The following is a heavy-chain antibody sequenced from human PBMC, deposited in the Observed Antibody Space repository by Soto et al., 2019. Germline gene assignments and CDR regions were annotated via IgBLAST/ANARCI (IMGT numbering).Heavy chain of an antibody. V-gene: IGHV4-30-2*01. D-gene: IGHD3-10*01. Sequence: QLQLHMSGSGLVKPSQTLSLTCTVSGASITYGAYSWSWIRQTPGKGLEWIGYINHLETTFYNPSFGSRLTLSIDRTKNQFSFNLKSMSAADRAVYFCARGGGFDSFDYWGQGILVTVSS. CDR1: GASITYGAYS. J-gene: IGHJ4*02. CDR3: ARGGGFDSFDY. CDR2: INHLETT.